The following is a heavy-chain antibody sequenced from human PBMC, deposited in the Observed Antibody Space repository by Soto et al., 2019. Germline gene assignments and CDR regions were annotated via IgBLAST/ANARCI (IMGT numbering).Heavy chain of an antibody. D-gene: IGHD3-16*02. CDR1: GGSFSGYY. V-gene: IGHV4-34*01. CDR2: INHSGST. CDR3: ARGRGVWGSYRLKQYYFDY. Sequence: SETLSLTCAVYGGSFSGYYWSWIRQPPGKGLEWIGEINHSGSTNYNPSLKSRVTISVDTSKNQFSLKLSSVTAADTAVYYCARGRGVWGSYRLKQYYFDYWGQGTLVTVSS. J-gene: IGHJ4*02.